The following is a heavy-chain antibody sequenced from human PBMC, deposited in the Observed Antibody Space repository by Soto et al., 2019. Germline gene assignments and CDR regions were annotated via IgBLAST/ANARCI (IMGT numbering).Heavy chain of an antibody. CDR2: VYHSGLA. CDR1: GDSLTNIRW. D-gene: IGHD4-17*01. CDR3: ARGSGDYSVLGGYPLDF. J-gene: IGHJ4*02. Sequence: QVQLQESGPGLMKPSETLPLTCTVSGDSLTNIRWWTWVRQPPGESLEWIGEVYHSGLANYNPSLQSRVTFSVDKSKNQFSLILRSVTAADTAVYYCARGSGDYSVLGGYPLDFWGPGIVVTVSS. V-gene: IGHV4-4*02.